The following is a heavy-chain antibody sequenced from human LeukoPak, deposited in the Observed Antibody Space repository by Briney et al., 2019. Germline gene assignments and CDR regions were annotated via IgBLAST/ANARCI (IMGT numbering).Heavy chain of an antibody. CDR1: GYTSTSYT. D-gene: IGHD1-14*01. CDR2: ISTNTGNP. V-gene: IGHV7-4-1*02. J-gene: IGHJ4*02. Sequence: GASVKVSCKAFGYTSTSYTVNWVRQAPAQGLEWMGWISTNTGNPTYAQGFTGRFVFSLDTSVSTAYLQISSLKAEDTAVYYCARGPGPPDYWGQGTLVTVSS. CDR3: ARGPGPPDY.